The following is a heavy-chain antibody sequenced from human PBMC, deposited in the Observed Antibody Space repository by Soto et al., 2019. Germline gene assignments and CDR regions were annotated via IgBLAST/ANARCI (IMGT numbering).Heavy chain of an antibody. CDR2: IHQSGSP. V-gene: IGHV4-38-2*02. Sequence: SETLSLTCPVSTFSLIKEYYGGWVRQPPGKGLEWIGSIHQSGSPYYNPSLKSRLSISMDLSKTQFSLRLGSVTAADTVVYYCARGGPRSIIHVFDSWGQGSLVTVSS. J-gene: IGHJ4*02. D-gene: IGHD3-16*01. CDR3: ARGGPRSIIHVFDS. CDR1: TFSLIKEYY.